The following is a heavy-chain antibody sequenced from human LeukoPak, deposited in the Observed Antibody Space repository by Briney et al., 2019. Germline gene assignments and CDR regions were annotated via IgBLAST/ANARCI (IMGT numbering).Heavy chain of an antibody. CDR3: ARPDIVGATNPYYYGMDV. CDR2: INPGSGTT. Sequence: GASVKVSCKASGHTFTSFYIHWVRQAPGQGLEWMGIINPGSGTTSYAQKFQGRVTMSRDTSTSTIYMELSSLRSEDTAVYYCARPDIVGATNPYYYGMDVWGQRTTVTVSS. J-gene: IGHJ6*02. D-gene: IGHD1-26*01. V-gene: IGHV1-46*01. CDR1: GHTFTSFY.